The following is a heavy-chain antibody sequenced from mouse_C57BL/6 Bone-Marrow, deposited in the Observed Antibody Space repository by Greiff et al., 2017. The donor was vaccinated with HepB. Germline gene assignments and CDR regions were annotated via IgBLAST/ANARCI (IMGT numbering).Heavy chain of an antibody. V-gene: IGHV1-50*01. CDR2: IDPSDSYT. Sequence: VKLQQPGAELVKPGASVKLSCKASGYTFTSYWMQWVKQRPGQGLEWIGEIDPSDSYTNYNQKFKGKATLTVDTSSSTAYMQLNSLTSEDAAVYFFAIRIEYYAMDYWLQGTSVTVSS. J-gene: IGHJ4*01. CDR1: GYTFTSYW. CDR3: AIRIEYYAMDY.